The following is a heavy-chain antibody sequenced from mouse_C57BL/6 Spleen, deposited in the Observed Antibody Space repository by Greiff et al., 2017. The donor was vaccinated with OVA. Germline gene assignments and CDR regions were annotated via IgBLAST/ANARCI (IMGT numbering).Heavy chain of an antibody. CDR1: GYTFTSYW. CDR3: ARSDYGSSLLDY. D-gene: IGHD1-1*01. CDR2: IYPGSGST. V-gene: IGHV1-55*01. Sequence: QVQLQQSGAELVKPGASVKMSCKASGYTFTSYWITWVKQRPGQGLEWIGDIYPGSGSTNYNEKFKSKATLTVDTSSSTAYMQLSSLTSEDSAVYYCARSDYGSSLLDYWGQGTTLTVSS. J-gene: IGHJ2*01.